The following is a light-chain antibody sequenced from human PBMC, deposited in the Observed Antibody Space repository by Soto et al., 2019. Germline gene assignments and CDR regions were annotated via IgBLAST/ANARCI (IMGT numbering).Light chain of an antibody. CDR3: AAWDDGLIGWV. Sequence: QSVLTQPPSASGTPGQRVTISCSGSSSNIGSNTVNWYRQPPGTSPRLLIYSNNQRPAGVPDRFSGSKSGTSASLAISGLQSEDEADYYCAAWDDGLIGWVFGGGTKLTVL. CDR1: SSNIGSNT. CDR2: SNN. J-gene: IGLJ3*02. V-gene: IGLV1-44*01.